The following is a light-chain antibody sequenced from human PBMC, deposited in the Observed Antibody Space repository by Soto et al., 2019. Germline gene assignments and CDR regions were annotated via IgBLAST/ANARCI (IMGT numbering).Light chain of an antibody. J-gene: IGKJ1*01. CDR3: QQYGSSPPWT. CDR1: ESVSSRY. Sequence: EIVLTQTPGTLSLSPGERATLSCRATESVSSRYLAWYQQKPGQAPRLLIYGASSRATGIPDRFSGSGSGTDFTLTISRLEPEDFAVYYCQQYGSSPPWTFGQGTKVEIK. V-gene: IGKV3-20*01. CDR2: GAS.